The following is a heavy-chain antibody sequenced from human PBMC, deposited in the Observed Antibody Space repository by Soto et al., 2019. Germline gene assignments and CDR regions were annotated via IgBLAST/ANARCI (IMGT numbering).Heavy chain of an antibody. D-gene: IGHD3-16*01. V-gene: IGHV1-69*06. CDR3: ARDRIQLRLGKYAFNGMDV. CDR2: IVPRFGSP. J-gene: IGHJ6*02. Sequence: QVQLVQSGAEMRKPGSSLRVSCKASGGTFSDFAFSWVRQAPGQGLEWMVGIVPRFGSPNYAQKFGGRVTISADTATITVYMEVSSLRFDDTAVYFCARDRIQLRLGKYAFNGMDVWGQGTKITVSS. CDR1: GGTFSDFA.